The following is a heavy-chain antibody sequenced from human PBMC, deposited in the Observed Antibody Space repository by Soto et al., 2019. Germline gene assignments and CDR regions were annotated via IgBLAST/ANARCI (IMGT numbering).Heavy chain of an antibody. CDR1: GFTFDDYA. Sequence: QPGGSLRLSCAASGFTFDDYAMHWVRQAPGKGLEWVSGISWNSGSIGYADSVKGRFTISRDNAKNSLYLQMNSLRAEDTALYYCASLHCSGGSCYSAAKPNPLYYWGKGTLVPVSS. J-gene: IGHJ4*02. V-gene: IGHV3-9*01. CDR3: ASLHCSGGSCYSAAKPNPLYY. CDR2: ISWNSGSI. D-gene: IGHD2-15*01.